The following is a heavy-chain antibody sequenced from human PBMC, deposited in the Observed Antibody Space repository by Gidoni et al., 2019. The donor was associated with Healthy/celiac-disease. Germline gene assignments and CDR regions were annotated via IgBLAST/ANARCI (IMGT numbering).Heavy chain of an antibody. CDR2: ISYDGSNK. V-gene: IGHV3-30*18. D-gene: IGHD4-17*01. CDR1: SSYG. J-gene: IGHJ6*02. CDR3: AKDLRDDYGDYAGYYYYGMDV. Sequence: SSYGMHWVRQAPGKGLEWVAVISYDGSNKYYADSVKGRFTISRDNSKNTLYLQMNSLRAEDTAVYYCAKDLRDDYGDYAGYYYYGMDVWGQGTTVTVSS.